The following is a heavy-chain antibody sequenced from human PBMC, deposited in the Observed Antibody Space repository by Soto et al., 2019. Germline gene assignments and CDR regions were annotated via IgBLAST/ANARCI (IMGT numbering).Heavy chain of an antibody. V-gene: IGHV4-4*02. D-gene: IGHD6-19*01. J-gene: IGHJ4*02. CDR2: IYHTGNR. CDR3: ARPIAVSGTRGFDY. Sequence: QVQLQESGPGLMQPSGTLSLTCAVSGGSISDNWWSWVRQPPGKGLEWIEEIYHTGNRHYNPSLEGRVTISVDKSKNHFSLNLNSVTAADTAVYYCARPIAVSGTRGFDYWGQGILVTVSS. CDR1: GGSISDNW.